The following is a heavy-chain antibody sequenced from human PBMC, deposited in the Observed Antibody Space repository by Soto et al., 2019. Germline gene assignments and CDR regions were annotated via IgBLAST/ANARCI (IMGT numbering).Heavy chain of an antibody. D-gene: IGHD1-26*01. J-gene: IGHJ4*02. CDR3: ARDRSRWEPDYFDY. CDR2: IWYDGSNK. Sequence: SGGSLRLSCAASGFTFISYGMHWVRQAPGKGLEWVAVIWYDGSNKYYADSVKGRFTISRDNSKNTLYLQMNSLRAEDTAVYYCARDRSRWEPDYFDYWGQGTLVTVSS. V-gene: IGHV3-33*01. CDR1: GFTFISYG.